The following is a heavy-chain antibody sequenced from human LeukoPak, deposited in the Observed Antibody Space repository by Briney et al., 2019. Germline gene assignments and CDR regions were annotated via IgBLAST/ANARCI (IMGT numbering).Heavy chain of an antibody. CDR3: ARHPPMDV. Sequence: SETLSLTCTVSVGSISSYYWSWIRQPPGKGLEWIGYIYTSGSTNYNPSLKSRVTISVDTSKNQFSLKLSSVTAADTAVYYCARHPPMDVWGKGTTVTVSS. CDR2: IYTSGST. CDR1: VGSISSYY. V-gene: IGHV4-4*09. J-gene: IGHJ6*03.